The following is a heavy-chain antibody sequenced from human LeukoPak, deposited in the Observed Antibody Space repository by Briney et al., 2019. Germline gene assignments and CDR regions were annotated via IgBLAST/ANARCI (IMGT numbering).Heavy chain of an antibody. V-gene: IGHV3-48*03. Sequence: GGSLRLSCAASGFTFSSYEMNWVRQAPGKGLEWVSYISSSGSTIYYADSVKGRFTISRDNAKNSLYLQMNSLRAEDTAVYYCAELGITMIGGVLGKGTTVTISS. J-gene: IGHJ6*04. CDR2: ISSSGSTI. CDR3: AELGITMIGGV. D-gene: IGHD3-10*02. CDR1: GFTFSSYE.